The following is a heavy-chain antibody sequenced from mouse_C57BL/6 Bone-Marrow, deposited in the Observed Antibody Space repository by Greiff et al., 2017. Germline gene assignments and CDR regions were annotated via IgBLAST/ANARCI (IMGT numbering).Heavy chain of an antibody. J-gene: IGHJ4*01. Sequence: EVQLQESVAELVRPGASVKLSCTASGFNIKNTYMHWVKQRPEQGLEWIGRIDPANGNTKYAPKFQGKATITADTSSNTAYLQLSSLTSEDTAIYYCAPMTAQRDYAMDYWGQGTSVTVSS. CDR2: IDPANGNT. CDR3: APMTAQRDYAMDY. CDR1: GFNIKNTY. V-gene: IGHV14-3*01. D-gene: IGHD3-2*02.